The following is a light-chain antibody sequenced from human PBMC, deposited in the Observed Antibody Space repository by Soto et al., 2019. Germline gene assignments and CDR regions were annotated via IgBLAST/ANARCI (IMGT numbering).Light chain of an antibody. CDR2: GVS. CDR3: QQYNFWPET. CDR1: QSVSSY. J-gene: IGKJ1*01. Sequence: EIVLTQSPATLSLSPGERATLSCRASQSVSSYFAWYQQKPGQAPRLLIYGVSARATGIPARFSGSGFGTEFTLTISSLQSEDFALYYCQQYNFWPETFGQGTKVDI. V-gene: IGKV3-15*01.